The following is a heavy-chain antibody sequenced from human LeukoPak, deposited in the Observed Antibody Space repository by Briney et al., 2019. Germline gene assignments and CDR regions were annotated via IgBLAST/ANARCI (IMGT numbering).Heavy chain of an antibody. D-gene: IGHD3-10*01. CDR3: AKDIGATMVRGVDY. V-gene: IGHV3-9*01. Sequence: GRSLRLSCAASGFTFDDYAMHWARQAPGKVLEWVSGISWNSGSIGYADSVKGRFTISRDNAKNSLYLQMNSLRAEDTALYYCAKDIGATMVRGVDYWGQGTLVTVSS. CDR2: ISWNSGSI. CDR1: GFTFDDYA. J-gene: IGHJ4*02.